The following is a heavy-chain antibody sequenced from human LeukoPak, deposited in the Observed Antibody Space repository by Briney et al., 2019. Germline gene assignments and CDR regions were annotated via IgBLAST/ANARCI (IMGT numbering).Heavy chain of an antibody. D-gene: IGHD3-10*01. V-gene: IGHV6-1*01. J-gene: IGHJ4*02. CDR3: TREGSAIPGYFDY. CDR1: GDSVSSNKVA. Sequence: QTLSLTCAISGDSVSSNKVAWNWIRQSPSRGLEWLGRTYYRSKWYNQYAVSMKGRVTVNPDTSKNQFSLQVNSVTPEDTAIYYCTREGSAIPGYFDYWGQGTLVIVSS. CDR2: TYYRSKWYN.